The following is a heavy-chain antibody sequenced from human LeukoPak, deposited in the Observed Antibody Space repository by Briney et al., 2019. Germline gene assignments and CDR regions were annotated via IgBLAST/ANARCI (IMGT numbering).Heavy chain of an antibody. CDR3: ARVYWNYIDY. J-gene: IGHJ4*02. CDR2: IHYSGST. CDR1: GGSISTYY. V-gene: IGHV4-59*01. D-gene: IGHD2-8*02. Sequence: SETLSLTCTVSGGSISTYYGNWIRQAPGKGLEWIGYIHYSGSTNYNPSLKSRVTISVDTSRNQFSLKLSSVTAADTAVYYCARVYWNYIDYWGQGTLVTVSS.